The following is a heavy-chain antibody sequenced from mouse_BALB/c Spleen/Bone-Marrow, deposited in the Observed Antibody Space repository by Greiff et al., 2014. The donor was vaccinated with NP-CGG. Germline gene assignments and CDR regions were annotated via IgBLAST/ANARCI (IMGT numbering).Heavy chain of an antibody. CDR2: IDPATGYT. Sequence: EVQLQQSGAELVEPGASVKLSCTGSGFNIKDTYIHWMKQRPEQGLEWIGRIDPATGYTKYDPKFQAKATITADTFPNTSYLQLSSLAPEDSAVYYCARVTAATSYYAMDFWGQGTSVTVSP. J-gene: IGHJ4*01. CDR3: ARVTAATSYYAMDF. CDR1: GFNIKDTY. D-gene: IGHD1-2*01. V-gene: IGHV14-3*02.